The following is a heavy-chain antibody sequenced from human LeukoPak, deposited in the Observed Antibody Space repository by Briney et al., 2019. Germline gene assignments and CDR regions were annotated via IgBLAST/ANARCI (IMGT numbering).Heavy chain of an antibody. CDR1: GGSIRSYY. CDR3: ARRSTVGTTWAFDY. Sequence: SETLSLTCTVSGGSIRSYYWSWIPQPPGKGLEWIGYIYDSGSTNYNPSLKSRLTISVDTSKNQFSLKLSSVTAADTAVYYCARRSTVGTTWAFDYWGQGTLVTVSS. D-gene: IGHD1-1*01. V-gene: IGHV4-59*01. J-gene: IGHJ4*02. CDR2: IYDSGST.